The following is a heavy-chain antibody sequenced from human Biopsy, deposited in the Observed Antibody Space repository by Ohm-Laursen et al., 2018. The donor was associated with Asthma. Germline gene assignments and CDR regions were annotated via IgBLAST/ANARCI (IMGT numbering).Heavy chain of an antibody. CDR3: ARVDTIFGVVIPIYYYYGMDV. CDR1: GFTLSSYS. V-gene: IGHV3-21*01. CDR2: ISSSSSYI. Sequence: SLRLSCAASGFTLSSYSMNWVRQAPGKGLEWVSSISSSSSYIYYADSVKGRFTISRDNAKNSLYLQMNSLRAEDTAVYYCARVDTIFGVVIPIYYYYGMDVWGQGTTVTVS. J-gene: IGHJ6*02. D-gene: IGHD3-3*01.